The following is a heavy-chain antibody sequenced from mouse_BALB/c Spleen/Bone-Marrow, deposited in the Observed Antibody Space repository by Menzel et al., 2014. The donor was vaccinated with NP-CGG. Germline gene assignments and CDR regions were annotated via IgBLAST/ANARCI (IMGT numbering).Heavy chain of an antibody. CDR2: INPSTGYT. CDR1: GYTFTSYW. Sequence: VQVVESGAELAKPGASVKMSCKASGYTFTSYWMHWVKQRPGQGLEWIGYINPSTGYTEYNQKFKDKATLTADKSSSTAYMQLSSLTSEGSAVYYCARSAPWDGFAYWGQGTLVTVSA. CDR3: ARSAPWDGFAY. J-gene: IGHJ3*01. V-gene: IGHV1-7*01. D-gene: IGHD4-1*01.